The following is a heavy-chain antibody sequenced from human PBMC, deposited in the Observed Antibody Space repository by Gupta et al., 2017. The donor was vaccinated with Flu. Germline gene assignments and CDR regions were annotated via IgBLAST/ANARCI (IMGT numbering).Heavy chain of an antibody. CDR3: AREIIRGVMAS. CDR1: GFTFSSHE. CDR2: ISSGGRTK. J-gene: IGHJ5*02. Sequence: EVQLVESGGGLVQPGGSLRLSCAGSGFTFSSHEMSWVRQAPGKGLEWVSYISSGGRTKYYADSVKGRFTISRDNAENSLYLQMNSLRAEDTAVYYCAREIIRGVMASWGQGTLVTVSS. D-gene: IGHD3-10*01. V-gene: IGHV3-48*03.